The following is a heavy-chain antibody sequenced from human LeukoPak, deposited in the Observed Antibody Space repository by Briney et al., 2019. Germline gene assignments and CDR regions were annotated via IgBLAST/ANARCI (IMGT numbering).Heavy chain of an antibody. J-gene: IGHJ4*02. CDR1: GYSISSGYY. D-gene: IGHD4-17*01. CDR3: AGRTTERPDDY. V-gene: IGHV4-38-2*02. CDR2: IYHSGTT. Sequence: PSETLSLTCTVSGYSISSGYYWGWIRQPPGKGLEWIGSIYHSGTTYYNPSLKSRVTISVDTSKNQFSLKLSSVTAADTAVYYCAGRTTERPDDYWGQGTLVTVSS.